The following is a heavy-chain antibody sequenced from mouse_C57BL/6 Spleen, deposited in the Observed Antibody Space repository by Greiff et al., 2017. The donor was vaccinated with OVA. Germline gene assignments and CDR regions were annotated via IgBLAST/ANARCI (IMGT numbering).Heavy chain of an antibody. J-gene: IGHJ2*01. Sequence: EVHLVESEGGLVQPGSSMKLSCTASGFTFRDYYMAWVRQVPEKGLEWVANINYDGSSTYYLDSLKSRFIISRDNAKNILYLHMSSLKSEDTATYYCARVITTVVATPYGDYWGQGTTLTVSS. D-gene: IGHD1-1*01. CDR1: GFTFRDYY. CDR2: INYDGSST. CDR3: ARVITTVVATPYGDY. V-gene: IGHV5-16*01.